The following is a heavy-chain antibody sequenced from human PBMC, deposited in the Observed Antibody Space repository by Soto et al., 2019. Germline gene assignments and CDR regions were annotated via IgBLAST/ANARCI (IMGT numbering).Heavy chain of an antibody. D-gene: IGHD3-22*01. Sequence: LRLSCAASGFTFSGFSMNWVRQAPGKGLEWVSSVTSSPSSMFYADSVKGRFTISRDDAKDSLFLQMNSLRADDTAVYYCAREADFASSGYVLDYWGLGTLVTVS. CDR2: VTSSPSSM. V-gene: IGHV3-21*01. CDR3: AREADFASSGYVLDY. J-gene: IGHJ4*02. CDR1: GFTFSGFS.